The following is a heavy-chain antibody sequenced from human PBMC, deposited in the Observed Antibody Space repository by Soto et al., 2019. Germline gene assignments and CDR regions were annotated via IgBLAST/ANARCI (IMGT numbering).Heavy chain of an antibody. J-gene: IGHJ6*02. Sequence: QVQLVQSGAEVKKPGASLKVSCQASGYSFSDYGIAWVRQAPGQGLAWVGGISTYNGNTNYAQKFQGRVTMTTDTSANPAYMELRSLRSDDTAMYYCARYGYSSGWYLGTGMDVWGQGTPVTVSS. CDR1: GYSFSDYG. D-gene: IGHD6-19*01. CDR2: ISTYNGNT. CDR3: ARYGYSSGWYLGTGMDV. V-gene: IGHV1-18*04.